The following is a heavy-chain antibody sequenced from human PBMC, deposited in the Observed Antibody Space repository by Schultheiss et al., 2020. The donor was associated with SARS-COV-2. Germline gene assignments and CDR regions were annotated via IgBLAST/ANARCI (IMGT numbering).Heavy chain of an antibody. CDR1: GGSFSGYY. V-gene: IGHV4-39*01. D-gene: IGHD2-2*02. CDR2: IYYSGGT. CDR3: ASSYTLRGYMDV. J-gene: IGHJ6*03. Sequence: SETLSLTCAVYGGSFSGYYWGWIRQPPGKGLEWIGSIYYSGGTYYNPSLRSRVTISADTSKNQFSLKLSSVTAADTAVYYCASSYTLRGYMDVWGKGTTVTVSS.